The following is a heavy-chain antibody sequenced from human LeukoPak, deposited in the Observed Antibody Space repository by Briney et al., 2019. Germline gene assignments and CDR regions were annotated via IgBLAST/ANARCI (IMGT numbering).Heavy chain of an antibody. Sequence: GGSLRLSCAASGFTLSSFWMIWVRQAPGKGMEWVTSIKQDGSEKYYVDSVMGRFTVSRDNAKNSLYLQMNYLRAEDTAVYYCARAHTSSPNWFDPWGQGALVTVSS. D-gene: IGHD6-13*01. J-gene: IGHJ5*02. V-gene: IGHV3-7*01. CDR1: GFTLSSFW. CDR2: IKQDGSEK. CDR3: ARAHTSSPNWFDP.